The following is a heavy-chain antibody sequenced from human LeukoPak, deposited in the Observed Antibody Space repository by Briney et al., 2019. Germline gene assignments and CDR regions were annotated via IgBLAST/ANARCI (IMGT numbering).Heavy chain of an antibody. CDR1: DGSISSYY. V-gene: IGHV4-59*01. CDR3: AREAGDRSGYYGAFDI. D-gene: IGHD3-22*01. J-gene: IGHJ3*02. Sequence: SETLSLTCTFSDGSISSYYWSWIRKPPGKGLEWIGYIYYSGSTNYNPSLKSRVTISVDTSKNQFSLKRSSVTAADTAVCYCAREAGDRSGYYGAFDIWGGGTMVTVSS. CDR2: IYYSGST.